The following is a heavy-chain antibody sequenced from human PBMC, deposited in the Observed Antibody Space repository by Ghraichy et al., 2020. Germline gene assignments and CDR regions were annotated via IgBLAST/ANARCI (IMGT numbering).Heavy chain of an antibody. J-gene: IGHJ3*02. V-gene: IGHV3-13*04. CDR1: GFSFSTFD. CDR3: ARPSKYCTNDLCSTDNALDI. D-gene: IGHD2-8*01. Sequence: GGSLRLSCVASGFSFSTFDMHWVRQVPGQGLEWVSAVDATGDTYYQDSVKGRFTISGENVKNSLYLQMNSLRAGDTAIYYCARPSKYCTNDLCSTDNALDIWGRGTLVTVSS. CDR2: VDATGDT.